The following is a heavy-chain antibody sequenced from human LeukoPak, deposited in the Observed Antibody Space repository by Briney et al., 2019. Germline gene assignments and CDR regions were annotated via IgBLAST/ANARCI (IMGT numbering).Heavy chain of an antibody. CDR1: GFTFSSYA. CDR3: ARGLKYYYDSSGYYSFDY. CDR2: ISSNGGST. V-gene: IGHV3-64*01. J-gene: IGHJ4*02. Sequence: GGSLRLSCAASGFTFSSYAMHWARQAPGKGLEYVSAISSNGGSTYYAKSVKGRFTISRDNSKNTLYLQMGSLRAEDMAVYYCARGLKYYYDSSGYYSFDYWGQGTLVTVSS. D-gene: IGHD3-22*01.